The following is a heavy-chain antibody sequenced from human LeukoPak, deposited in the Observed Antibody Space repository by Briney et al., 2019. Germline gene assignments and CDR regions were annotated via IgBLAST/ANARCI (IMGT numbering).Heavy chain of an antibody. V-gene: IGHV1-2*02. CDR3: ARYHSSGYYYVFGY. CDR2: INPNSGGT. CDR1: GYTFTGYY. Sequence: GASVKVSCKASGYTFTGYYMHWMRQAPGQGLEWMGWINPNSGGTNYAQKFQGRVTMTRDTSISTAYMELSRLRSDDTAVYYCARYHSSGYYYVFGYWGQGTLVTVSS. J-gene: IGHJ4*02. D-gene: IGHD3-22*01.